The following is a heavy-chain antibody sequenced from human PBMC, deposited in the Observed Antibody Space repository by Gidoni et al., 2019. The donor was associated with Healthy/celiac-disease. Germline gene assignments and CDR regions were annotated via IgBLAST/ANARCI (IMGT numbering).Heavy chain of an antibody. J-gene: IGHJ5*02. D-gene: IGHD4-17*01. CDR3: ARDGVSGDYVSWFDP. V-gene: IGHV1-3*01. Sequence: QVQLVQSGAEVKKPGASVKVSCKASGYTFTSYAMHWVRQAPGQRLEWMGWINAGNGNTKYSQKFQGRVTITRDTSASTAYMELSSLRSEDTAVYYCARDGVSGDYVSWFDPWGQGTLVTVSS. CDR1: GYTFTSYA. CDR2: INAGNGNT.